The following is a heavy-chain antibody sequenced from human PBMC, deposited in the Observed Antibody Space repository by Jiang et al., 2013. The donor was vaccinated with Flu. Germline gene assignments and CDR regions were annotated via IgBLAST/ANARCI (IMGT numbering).Heavy chain of an antibody. CDR2: IYYSGST. D-gene: IGHD5-12*01. Sequence: LLKPSETLSLTCTVSGGSISSSSYYWGWIRQPPGKGLEWIGSIYYSGSTYYNPSLKSRVTISVDTSKNQFSLKLSSVTAADTAVYYCARRVATINNYYYYYMDVWGKGTTVTVSS. CDR1: GGSISSSSYY. J-gene: IGHJ6*03. CDR3: ARRVATINNYYYYYMDV. V-gene: IGHV4-39*07.